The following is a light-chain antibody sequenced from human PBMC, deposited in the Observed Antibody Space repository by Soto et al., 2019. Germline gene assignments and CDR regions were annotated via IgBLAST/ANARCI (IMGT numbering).Light chain of an antibody. CDR1: SSDVGGYNY. Sequence: QSALTQPASVSGSPGQSITISCTGTSSDVGGYNYVSWYQQHPGKAPKLMIYDVSNRPSGVSNRFSGSKSGNTASLTISGLQAEDEADYYCSSYTSSSTSVIFGAGTQLTVL. V-gene: IGLV2-14*03. CDR3: SSYTSSSTSVI. CDR2: DVS. J-gene: IGLJ2*01.